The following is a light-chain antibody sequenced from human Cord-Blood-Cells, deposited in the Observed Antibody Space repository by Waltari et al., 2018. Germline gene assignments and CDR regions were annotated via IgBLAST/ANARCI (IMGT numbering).Light chain of an antibody. CDR3: SSYTSSSTLV. CDR1: SSDVGGYNY. CDR2: DVS. Sequence: QSALTQPASVSGSPGQSITISCTGTSSDVGGYNYVSWYQQHPGKAPTLMIYDVSNRPSGCSNRFSGSKSGNTASLTISGLQAEDEADYYCSSYTSSSTLVFGGGTKLTVL. V-gene: IGLV2-14*01. J-gene: IGLJ2*01.